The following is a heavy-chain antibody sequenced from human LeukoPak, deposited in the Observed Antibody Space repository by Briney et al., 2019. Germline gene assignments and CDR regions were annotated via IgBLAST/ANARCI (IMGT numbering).Heavy chain of an antibody. CDR1: GGSISSYY. D-gene: IGHD2-2*01. J-gene: IGHJ6*03. V-gene: IGHV4-4*07. Sequence: SETLSLTCTVSGGSISSYYWSWIRQPAGKGLEWIGRIYTSGSTNYNPSLKSRVTMSVDTSKNQFSLKLSSVTAADTAVYYCARSPIVVVPAADYYYYYMDVWGKGTTVTVSS. CDR3: ARSPIVVVPAADYYYYYMDV. CDR2: IYTSGST.